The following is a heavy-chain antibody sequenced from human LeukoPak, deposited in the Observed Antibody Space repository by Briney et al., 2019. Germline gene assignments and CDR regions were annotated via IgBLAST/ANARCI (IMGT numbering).Heavy chain of an antibody. CDR3: ARHTVVVTAPAISWFDP. D-gene: IGHD2-21*02. CDR1: GHTFTSYG. Sequence: ASVKVSCKTSGHTFTSYGISWVRQAPGQGLEWMGWINPNSGGTNYAQKFQGRVTMTRDTSISTAYMELSRLRSDDTAVYYCARHTVVVTAPAISWFDPWGQGTLVTVSS. V-gene: IGHV1-2*02. J-gene: IGHJ5*02. CDR2: INPNSGGT.